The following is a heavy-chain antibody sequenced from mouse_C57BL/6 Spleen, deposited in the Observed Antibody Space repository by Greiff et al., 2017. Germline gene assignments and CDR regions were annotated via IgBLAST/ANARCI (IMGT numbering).Heavy chain of an antibody. D-gene: IGHD2-2*01. J-gene: IGHJ4*01. CDR3: ARRGYYGYDVAMDY. CDR1: GYTFTSYW. Sequence: QVQLQQPGAELVKPGASVKLSCKASGYTFTSYWMQWVKQRPGQGLEWIGEIDPSDSYTNYNQKFKGKATLTVDTSSSTAYMQLSSLTSEDSAVYYCARRGYYGYDVAMDYWGQGTSVTVSS. V-gene: IGHV1-50*01. CDR2: IDPSDSYT.